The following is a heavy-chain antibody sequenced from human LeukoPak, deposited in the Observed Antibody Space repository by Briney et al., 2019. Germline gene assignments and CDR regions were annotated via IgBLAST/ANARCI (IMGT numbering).Heavy chain of an antibody. CDR2: ISSSGSTI. Sequence: PGGSLRLSCAASGFTFSDYYMSWIRQAPGKGLEWVSYISSSGSTIYYADSVKGRFTISRDNAKNSLYLQMNSLRAEDTAVYYCARDPDSAPYYDFWSGYPSSFDIWGQGTMVTVSS. CDR1: GFTFSDYY. V-gene: IGHV3-11*04. CDR3: ARDPDSAPYYDFWSGYPSSFDI. J-gene: IGHJ3*02. D-gene: IGHD3-3*01.